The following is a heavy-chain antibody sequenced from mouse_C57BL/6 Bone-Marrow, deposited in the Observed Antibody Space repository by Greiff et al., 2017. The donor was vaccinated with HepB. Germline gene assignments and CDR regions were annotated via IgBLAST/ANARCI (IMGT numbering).Heavy chain of an antibody. J-gene: IGHJ2*01. CDR2: INPDSSTI. Sequence: EASGIDFSRYWMSWVRRAPGKGLEWIGEINPDSSTINYAPSLKDKFIISRDNAKNTLYLQMSKVRSEDTALYYCAVYPYYFDYWGQGTTLTVSS. CDR1: GIDFSRYW. D-gene: IGHD5-1-1*01. V-gene: IGHV4-1*01. CDR3: AVYPYYFDY.